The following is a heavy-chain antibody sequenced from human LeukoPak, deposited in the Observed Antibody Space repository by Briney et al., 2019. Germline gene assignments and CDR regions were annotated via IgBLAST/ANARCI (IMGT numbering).Heavy chain of an antibody. CDR2: INHSGST. D-gene: IGHD6-6*01. Sequence: SETLSLTCAVYGGSFSGYYWSWIRQPPGKGLEWIGEINHSGSTNYNPSLKSRVTISVDTSKNQFSLKLSSVTAADTAVYYCARDSPLVAARPWSFDLWGRGTLVTVSS. J-gene: IGHJ2*01. CDR1: GGSFSGYY. CDR3: ARDSPLVAARPWSFDL. V-gene: IGHV4-34*01.